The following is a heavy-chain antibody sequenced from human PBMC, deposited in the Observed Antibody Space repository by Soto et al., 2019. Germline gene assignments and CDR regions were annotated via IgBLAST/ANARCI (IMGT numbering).Heavy chain of an antibody. CDR1: GGSISSDY. CDR2: IYYSGST. CDR3: ARGKERAYYAMDV. J-gene: IGHJ6*02. V-gene: IGHV4-59*01. Sequence: SETLSLTCTVSGGSISSDYWSWIRQPPGKGLEWIGYIYYSGSTNYNPSLKSRVTISVDTSKNQFSLKLSSVTAADTAVYYCARGKERAYYAMDVWGQGTTVTVSS.